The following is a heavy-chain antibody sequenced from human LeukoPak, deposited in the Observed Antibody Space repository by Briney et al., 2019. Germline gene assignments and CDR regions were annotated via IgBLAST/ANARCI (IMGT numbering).Heavy chain of an antibody. J-gene: IGHJ4*02. CDR3: ATSDYDSRYYFDF. V-gene: IGHV3-74*01. CDR2: INSDGSIT. D-gene: IGHD3-3*01. Sequence: PGGSLRLSCAASGFTFSTDWMHWVRQAPGKGLVWVSRINSDGSITDYADSVKGRFTMSRDNAKNTLYLQVNTLRAEDTAVYYCATSDYDSRYYFDFWGQGTLVTVSS. CDR1: GFTFSTDW.